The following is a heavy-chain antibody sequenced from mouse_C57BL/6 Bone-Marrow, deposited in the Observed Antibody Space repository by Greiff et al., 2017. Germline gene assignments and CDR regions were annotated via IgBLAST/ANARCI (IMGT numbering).Heavy chain of an antibody. CDR1: GYTFTSYG. V-gene: IGHV1-81*01. CDR2: IYPRSGNT. J-gene: IGHJ1*03. Sequence: LEESGAELARPGASVKLSCTASGYTFTSYGISWVKQRTGQGLEWIGAIYPRSGNTYYNEKFKGKAPLTADNSSSTAYMELRSRITEDSAVNFCARQSGTGWYFDVWGTGTTVTVSS. D-gene: IGHD4-1*01. CDR3: ARQSGTGWYFDV.